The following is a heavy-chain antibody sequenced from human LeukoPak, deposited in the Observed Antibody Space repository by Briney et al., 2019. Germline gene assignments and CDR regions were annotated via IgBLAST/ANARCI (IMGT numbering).Heavy chain of an antibody. Sequence: ASVKLSCKASGSTFTSYAMHWGRQAPGQRLGWMGWINTCNGNTKYSKEFQGRVTITRDTSASTAYMELSSLRSEDMAVYYCARGPTIAAAGPSYYMDVWGKGTTVTASS. D-gene: IGHD6-13*01. J-gene: IGHJ6*03. CDR2: INTCNGNT. CDR3: ARGPTIAAAGPSYYMDV. V-gene: IGHV1-3*03. CDR1: GSTFTSYA.